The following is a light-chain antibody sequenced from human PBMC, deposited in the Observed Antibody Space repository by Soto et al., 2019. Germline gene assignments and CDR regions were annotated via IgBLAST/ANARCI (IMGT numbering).Light chain of an antibody. J-gene: IGKJ1*01. CDR3: QQYNTYSGT. V-gene: IGKV1-5*01. CDR2: DAS. Sequence: IQMTQSPSTLSASVGDRVTITCRASQSISSWLAWYQQKPGKAAKLLIYDASSLESGVPSRFSGSGSGTEFTLTISSLQPDDFATYYCQQYNTYSGTFGQGTKVEIK. CDR1: QSISSW.